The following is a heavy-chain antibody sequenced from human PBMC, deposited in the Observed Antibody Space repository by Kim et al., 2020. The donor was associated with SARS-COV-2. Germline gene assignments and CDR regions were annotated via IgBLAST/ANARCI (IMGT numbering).Heavy chain of an antibody. D-gene: IGHD3-10*01. Sequence: AKGRFTISREDSKNTLYLQMNSLTTEDTAVYYCTTCGSGSYVDYYYGMDVWGQGTTVTVSS. V-gene: IGHV3-15*01. CDR3: TTCGSGSYVDYYYGMDV. J-gene: IGHJ6*02.